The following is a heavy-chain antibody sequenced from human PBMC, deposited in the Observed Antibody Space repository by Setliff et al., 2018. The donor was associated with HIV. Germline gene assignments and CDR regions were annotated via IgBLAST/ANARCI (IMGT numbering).Heavy chain of an antibody. CDR2: IYPDDSDI. CDR3: ARRLGSGSYYKSDSYYYMDV. CDR1: GYRFTKYW. D-gene: IGHD3-10*01. Sequence: GESLKISCKGSGYRFTKYWIAWVRQMPGKGLEWVGIIYPDDSDIRYSPSFQGQVTISADKSISTAYLQWSGLEASDSAIYYCARRLGSGSYYKSDSYYYMDVWGKGTTVTVS. J-gene: IGHJ6*03. V-gene: IGHV5-51*01.